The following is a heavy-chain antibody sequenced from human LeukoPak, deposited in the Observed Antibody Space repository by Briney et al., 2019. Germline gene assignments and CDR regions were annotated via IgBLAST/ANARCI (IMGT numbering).Heavy chain of an antibody. CDR2: IYHSGST. CDR1: GYSISSGYY. CDR3: ARATDDYGDYVVEFDY. V-gene: IGHV4-38-2*01. Sequence: SETLSLTCAVSGYSISSGYYWGWIRQPPGKGLEWIGSIYHSGSTYYNPSLKSRVTISVDTSKNQFSLKLSSVTAADTAVYYCARATDDYGDYVVEFDYWGQGTLVTVSS. D-gene: IGHD4-17*01. J-gene: IGHJ4*02.